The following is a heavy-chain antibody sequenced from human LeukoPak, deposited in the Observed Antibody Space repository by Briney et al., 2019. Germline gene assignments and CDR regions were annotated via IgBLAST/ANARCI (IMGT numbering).Heavy chain of an antibody. V-gene: IGHV5-51*01. CDR1: GYSFTSYW. CDR2: IYPGDSDT. J-gene: IGHJ4*02. D-gene: IGHD6-13*01. CDR3: ARHGRKYSSSWYSDDY. Sequence: GESLKTSCKGSGYSFTSYWIGWVRQMPGKGLEWMGIIYPGDSDTRYSPSFQGQVTISADKSISTAYLQWSSLKASDTAMYYCARHGRKYSSSWYSDDYWGQGTLVTVSS.